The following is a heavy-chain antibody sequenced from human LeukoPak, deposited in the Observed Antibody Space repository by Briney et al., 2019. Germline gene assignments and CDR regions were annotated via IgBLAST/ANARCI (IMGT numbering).Heavy chain of an antibody. CDR1: GFPFRNYW. V-gene: IGHV3-7*01. CDR2: TNQDGSEK. J-gene: IGHJ3*02. CDR3: ARDPGFSAFDI. Sequence: GGSLRPSCAASGFPFRNYWVTWVRQAPGKGLELVASTNQDGSEKYHVDSVKGRFTISRDNDKISLYLQMNSLRAEDTAVYYCARDPGFSAFDIWGQGAVVTVSS.